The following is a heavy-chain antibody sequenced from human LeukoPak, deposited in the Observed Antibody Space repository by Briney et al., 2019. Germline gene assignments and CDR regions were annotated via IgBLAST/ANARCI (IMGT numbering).Heavy chain of an antibody. CDR3: ATRTYYGGKAIFDY. V-gene: IGHV4-39*01. Sequence: SETLSLTCTVSGVSISSSNYYWAWIRQPPGKGLEWIGGIYYSESTYYNPSLKSRVTISVDTSKNQFSLKLSSVTAADTAVYYCATRTYYGGKAIFDYWGRGTLVTVSS. J-gene: IGHJ4*02. CDR2: IYYSEST. D-gene: IGHD4-23*01. CDR1: GVSISSSNYY.